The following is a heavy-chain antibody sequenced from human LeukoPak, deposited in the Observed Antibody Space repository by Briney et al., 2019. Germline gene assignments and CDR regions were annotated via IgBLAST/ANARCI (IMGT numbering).Heavy chain of an antibody. Sequence: ASVKVSCKASGGTFSSYAISWVRQATGQGLEWMGWMNPNSGNTGYAQKFQGRVTMTRNTSISTAYMELSSLRSEDTAVYYCARGYGDYPYYFDYWGQGTLATVSS. CDR3: ARGYGDYPYYFDY. V-gene: IGHV1-8*02. D-gene: IGHD4-17*01. CDR2: MNPNSGNT. CDR1: GGTFSSYA. J-gene: IGHJ4*02.